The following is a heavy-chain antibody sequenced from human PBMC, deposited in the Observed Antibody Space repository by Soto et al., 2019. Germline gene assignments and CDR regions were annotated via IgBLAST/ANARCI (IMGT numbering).Heavy chain of an antibody. CDR3: SRGGSGWKALNWFDP. Sequence: QVQLQESGPGLVIPSQTLTLTCAVSGASIDNNGYSLTWIRQHPGKGLDWIGTNNNRGDTYYNPSLKSRLTISLDTSQNHFPLRLNAVTAADTATYYCSRGGSGWKALNWFDPWGQGIMVTVSS. D-gene: IGHD6-19*01. V-gene: IGHV4-31*11. CDR1: GASIDNNGYS. CDR2: NNNRGDT. J-gene: IGHJ5*02.